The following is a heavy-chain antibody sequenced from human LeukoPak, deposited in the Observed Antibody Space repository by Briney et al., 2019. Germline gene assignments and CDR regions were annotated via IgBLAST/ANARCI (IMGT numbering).Heavy chain of an antibody. J-gene: IGHJ4*02. CDR2: IYTIGST. V-gene: IGHV4-4*07. CDR3: ARVESSGLIDY. CDR1: GGSISSYY. Sequence: PSETLSLTCTVSGGSISSYYWSWIRQPAGKGLEWIGRIYTIGSTNYNPSLKSRVTMSVDTSKNQFSLKLSSVTAADKAVYYCARVESSGLIDYWGQGTLVTVSS. D-gene: IGHD3-22*01.